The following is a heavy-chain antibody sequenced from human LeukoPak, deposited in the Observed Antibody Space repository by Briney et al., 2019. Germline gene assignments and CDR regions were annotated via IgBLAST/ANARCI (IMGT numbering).Heavy chain of an antibody. Sequence: ASVKVSCKASGYTFTGYYMHWVRQAPGQGLEWMGWINPNSGGTNYAQKFQGRVTMTRDTSISTAYMELSRLRSDDTAVYYCARSRDVLLWFGELPRADGGDYWGQRTLVTVSS. CDR1: GYTFTGYY. V-gene: IGHV1-2*02. CDR2: INPNSGGT. D-gene: IGHD3-10*01. J-gene: IGHJ4*02. CDR3: ARSRDVLLWFGELPRADGGDY.